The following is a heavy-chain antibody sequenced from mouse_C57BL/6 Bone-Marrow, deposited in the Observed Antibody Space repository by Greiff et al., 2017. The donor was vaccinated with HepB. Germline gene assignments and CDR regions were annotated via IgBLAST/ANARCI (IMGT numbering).Heavy chain of an antibody. V-gene: IGHV14-4*01. CDR3: TTWGY. J-gene: IGHJ2*01. CDR1: GFNIKDDY. Sequence: EVQGVESGAELVRPGASVKLSCTASGFNIKDDYMHWVKQRPEQGLEWIGWIDPENGDTEYASKFQGKATITADTSSNTAYLQLSSLTSEDTAFYYCTTWGYWGQGTTLTVSS. CDR2: IDPENGDT.